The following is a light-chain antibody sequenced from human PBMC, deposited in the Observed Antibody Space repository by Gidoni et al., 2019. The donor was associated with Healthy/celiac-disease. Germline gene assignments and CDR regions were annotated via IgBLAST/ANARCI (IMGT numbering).Light chain of an antibody. CDR1: SSNIGSNY. J-gene: IGLJ3*02. Sequence: QSVLTKPPTASGTPGHRVTLSCSGSSSNIGSNYVYCSQQLPGTAPKLIIYRNNQRPSGVPDRFSGSKSGTSASLAISGLRSEDEADYYCAAWDDILSGWVFGGGTKLTVL. CDR2: RNN. V-gene: IGLV1-47*01. CDR3: AAWDDILSGWV.